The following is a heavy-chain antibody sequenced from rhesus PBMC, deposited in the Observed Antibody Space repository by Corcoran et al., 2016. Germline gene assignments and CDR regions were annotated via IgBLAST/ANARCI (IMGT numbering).Heavy chain of an antibody. J-gene: IGHJ4*01. CDR1: GYSLTDDF. CDR2: NNPKTAGP. Sequence: QVQLVQSGAEVKKPGSSVKVACKATGYSLTDDFIHWVGQVPGQGYEWRGDNNPKTAGPSCAQRSPERATLPRDTPTNTPSMDLTILRSEDTAVYYCARDGKASWRDLDGWGQGALVTVSS. V-gene: IGHV1-138*01. D-gene: IGHD1-1*01. CDR3: ARDGKASWRDLDG.